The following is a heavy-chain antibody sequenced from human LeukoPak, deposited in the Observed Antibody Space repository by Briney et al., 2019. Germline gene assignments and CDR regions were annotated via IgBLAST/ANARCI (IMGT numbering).Heavy chain of an antibody. V-gene: IGHV4-59*08. Sequence: PSETLSLTCTVSGGSISGYHWTWIRQPPGKGLEWIGYIYYSGTTNYNPSLKSRVTMSVDTSNYQFSLKLSSVTAADTAVYYCARLVAVIGSVDYFDTWGQGTLVTVSS. CDR2: IYYSGTT. D-gene: IGHD6-19*01. CDR3: ARLVAVIGSVDYFDT. J-gene: IGHJ4*02. CDR1: GGSISGYH.